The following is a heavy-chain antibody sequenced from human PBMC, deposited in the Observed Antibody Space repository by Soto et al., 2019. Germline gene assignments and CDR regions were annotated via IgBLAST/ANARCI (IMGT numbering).Heavy chain of an antibody. CDR1: GVSLSNARMG. CDR2: IFSNDEK. D-gene: IGHD6-6*01. CDR3: ARSGQLGGGMDV. V-gene: IGHV2-26*01. J-gene: IGHJ6*02. Sequence: QVTLKESGPVLVKPTETLTLTCTVSGVSLSNARMGVSWSRQPPGKALEWLAHIFSNDEKSYSTSLKRRLTISKDTSKSQVVLTMTNMDPVDTATYYCARSGQLGGGMDVWGQGTTVTVSS.